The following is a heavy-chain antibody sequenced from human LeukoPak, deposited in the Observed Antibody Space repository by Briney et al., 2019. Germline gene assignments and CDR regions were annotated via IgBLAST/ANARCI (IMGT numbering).Heavy chain of an antibody. D-gene: IGHD2-2*02. CDR1: GGSISSYY. CDR3: ARDPGYCSSTSCYKHYYYGMDV. Sequence: SETLSLTCTVSGGSISSYYWSWIRQPAGKGLEWIGRIYTSGSTNYNPSLKSRVTMSVDTSKNQFSLKLSSVTAADTAVYYCARDPGYCSSTSCYKHYYYGMDVWGQGTTVTVSS. J-gene: IGHJ6*02. CDR2: IYTSGST. V-gene: IGHV4-4*07.